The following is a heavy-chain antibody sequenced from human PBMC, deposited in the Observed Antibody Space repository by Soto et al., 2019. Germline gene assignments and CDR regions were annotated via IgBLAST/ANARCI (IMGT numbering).Heavy chain of an antibody. Sequence: GGSLRLSCAASGFTFSSYAMSWVRQAPGKGLEWVSAISGSGGSTYYADSVKGRFTIPRDNSKNTLYLQMNSLRAEDTAVYYCATWYYDFWSGYSQDYYYYYMDVWGKGTTVTVSS. D-gene: IGHD3-3*01. CDR3: ATWYYDFWSGYSQDYYYYYMDV. CDR2: ISGSGGST. V-gene: IGHV3-23*01. CDR1: GFTFSSYA. J-gene: IGHJ6*03.